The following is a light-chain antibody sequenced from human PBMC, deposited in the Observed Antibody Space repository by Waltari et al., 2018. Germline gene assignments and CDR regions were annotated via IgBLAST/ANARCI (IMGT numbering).Light chain of an antibody. CDR1: QSISGW. V-gene: IGKV1-5*03. CDR3: QQYSDYSYT. J-gene: IGKJ2*01. CDR2: KAS. Sequence: DIQMTQSPSTLSASVGDRVTITCRASQSISGWLAWYQQKPGTAPKLLIYKASNLESGVPSRFSGSGSGTEFTLTISSLQPDDFATYYCQQYSDYSYTFGQGTKLEIK.